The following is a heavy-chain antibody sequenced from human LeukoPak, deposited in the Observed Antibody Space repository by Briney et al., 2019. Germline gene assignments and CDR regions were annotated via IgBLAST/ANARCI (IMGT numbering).Heavy chain of an antibody. V-gene: IGHV3-21*04. J-gene: IGHJ3*02. CDR1: GFTFSSYS. Sequence: GGSLRLSCAASGFTFSSYSMNWVRQAPGKGLEWVSSISSSSYIYYADSVKGRFTISRDNAKNSLYLQMHSLRAEDTALYYCARENYYDSSVAFDIWGQGTMVTVSS. D-gene: IGHD3-22*01. CDR2: ISSSSYI. CDR3: ARENYYDSSVAFDI.